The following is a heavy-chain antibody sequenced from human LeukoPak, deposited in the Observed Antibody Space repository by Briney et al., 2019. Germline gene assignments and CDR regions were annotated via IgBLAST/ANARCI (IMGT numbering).Heavy chain of an antibody. CDR1: GDSISSGSYY. V-gene: IGHV4-61*02. Sequence: SETLSLTCSVSGDSISSGSYYWSWIRQPAGKGLEWIGRIYTSGSTNYNPSLKSRVTISVDTSKNQFSLKLSSVTAADTAVYYCAREPGYDFWSYYYYYMDVWGKGTTVTVSS. CDR2: IYTSGST. D-gene: IGHD3-3*01. CDR3: AREPGYDFWSYYYYYMDV. J-gene: IGHJ6*03.